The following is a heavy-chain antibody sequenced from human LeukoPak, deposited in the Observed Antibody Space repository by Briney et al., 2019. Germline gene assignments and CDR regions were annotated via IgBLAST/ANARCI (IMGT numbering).Heavy chain of an antibody. CDR2: IYYSGST. V-gene: IGHV4-39*01. D-gene: IGHD3-22*01. Sequence: SSETLSLTCTVSGGSISSSSYYWDWIRQPPGKGLEWIGSIYYSGSTYYNPSLKSRVTISVDTSKNQFSLKLSSVTAADTAVYYCARFAPYDSSGAIDYWGQGTLVTVSS. J-gene: IGHJ4*02. CDR1: GGSISSSSYY. CDR3: ARFAPYDSSGAIDY.